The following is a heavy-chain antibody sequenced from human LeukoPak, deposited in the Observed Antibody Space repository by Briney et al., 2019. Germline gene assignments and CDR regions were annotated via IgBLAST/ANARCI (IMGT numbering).Heavy chain of an antibody. CDR1: GFTFSRHP. Sequence: GGSLRLSCVASGFTFSRHPMSWVRQAPGNGLELVSAINERGDITKYADSVMRRFTISSDSSKNTLYLQMNSLRAEDTAVYYCARGDDISPGRVLEYWGRGTLVTVSS. CDR2: INERGDIT. V-gene: IGHV3-23*01. J-gene: IGHJ4*02. CDR3: ARGDDISPGRVLEY. D-gene: IGHD3-9*01.